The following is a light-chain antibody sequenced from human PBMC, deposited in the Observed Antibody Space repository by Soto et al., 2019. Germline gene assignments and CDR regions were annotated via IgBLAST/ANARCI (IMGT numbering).Light chain of an antibody. CDR1: QSVSSY. CDR2: DAS. CDR3: HQRSNWPPGFT. V-gene: IGKV3-11*01. J-gene: IGKJ3*01. Sequence: EIVLTQSPATLSLSPGERATLSCRASQSVSSYLAWYQQKPGQAPRLLIYDASTRATGIPARFSGSGSGTDFTLTISSLEPEDFAVYYCHQRSNWPPGFTFGPGTKVDIK.